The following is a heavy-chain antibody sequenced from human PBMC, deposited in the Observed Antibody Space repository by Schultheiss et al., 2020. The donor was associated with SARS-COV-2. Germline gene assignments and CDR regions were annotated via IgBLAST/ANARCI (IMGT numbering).Heavy chain of an antibody. V-gene: IGHV4-59*01. D-gene: IGHD3-3*01. CDR2: IYYSGST. J-gene: IGHJ6*02. CDR1: GGSISSYY. Sequence: SETLSLTCTVSGGSISSYYWSWIRQPPGKGLEWIGYIYYSGSTNYNPSLKSRVTISVDTSKNQFSLKLSSVTAADTAVYYCARSGYYEGYYYYGMDVWGQGTTVTVSS. CDR3: ARSGYYEGYYYYGMDV.